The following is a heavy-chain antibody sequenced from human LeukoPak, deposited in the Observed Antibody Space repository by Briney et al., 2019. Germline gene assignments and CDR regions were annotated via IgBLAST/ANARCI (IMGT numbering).Heavy chain of an antibody. J-gene: IGHJ3*02. Sequence: LRLSCAASGFTLSAHWMSWVRQAPGKGLEWIGSIYHSESTYYNPSLKSRVTISLDTSKNQFSLRLSSLTAADTAVYYCARDRLSLGAFDIWGQGTMVTVSS. CDR1: GFTLSAHW. CDR3: ARDRLSLGAFDI. D-gene: IGHD7-27*01. CDR2: IYHSEST. V-gene: IGHV4-38-2*02.